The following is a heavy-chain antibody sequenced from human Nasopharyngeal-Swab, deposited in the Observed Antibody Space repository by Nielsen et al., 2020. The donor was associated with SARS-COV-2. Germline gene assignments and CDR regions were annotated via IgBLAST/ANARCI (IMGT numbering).Heavy chain of an antibody. Sequence: SLKISCAASGFTIDDYAMHWVRQAPGKGLEWVSGISWNSGSIGYADSVKGRFTISRDNAKNSLYLQMNSLRAEDTALYYCAKIGGSGWYVDAFDIWGQGTMVTVSS. CDR2: ISWNSGSI. J-gene: IGHJ3*02. CDR1: GFTIDDYA. D-gene: IGHD6-19*01. V-gene: IGHV3-9*01. CDR3: AKIGGSGWYVDAFDI.